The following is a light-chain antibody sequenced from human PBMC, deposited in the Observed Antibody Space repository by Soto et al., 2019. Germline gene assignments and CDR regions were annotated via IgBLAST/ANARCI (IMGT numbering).Light chain of an antibody. Sequence: EILMTQSPATLSVSPGDRATLSCRASQSVSSILAWYQQEPGQAPRLLIYGASTRATGIPARFSGSGSGADFTLTISRLEPEDFAVYYCQVYGPSPPITFGQGTRLEI. V-gene: IGKV3-15*01. CDR2: GAS. CDR1: QSVSSI. J-gene: IGKJ5*01. CDR3: QVYGPSPPIT.